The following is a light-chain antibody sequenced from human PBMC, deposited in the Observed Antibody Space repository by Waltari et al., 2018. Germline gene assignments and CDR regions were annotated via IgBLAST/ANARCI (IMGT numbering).Light chain of an antibody. CDR1: SGRTSNI. J-gene: IGLJ3*02. Sequence: QLVLTQSPSASASLGASVKLTCTLDSGRTSNIIAWLQQHPQKGPRFLMKINSDGSHSKGDEIPDRFSGSSSGAERYLTISSLQSEDEADYYCQTGGHGTWVFGGGTKLTVL. CDR3: QTGGHGTWV. V-gene: IGLV4-69*01. CDR2: INSDGSH.